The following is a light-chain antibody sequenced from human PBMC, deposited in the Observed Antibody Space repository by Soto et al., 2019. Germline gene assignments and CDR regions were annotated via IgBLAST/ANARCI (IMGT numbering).Light chain of an antibody. CDR3: CSYTSSSTPWV. Sequence: QSALTQPASVSGSPGQSSTISCTGTSSDVGGYNYVSWYQQHPGKAPKLMIYDVSDRPSGVSNRFSGSKSGNTASLTISGLQAEDEADYYCCSYTSSSTPWVFATGTKLTVL. J-gene: IGLJ1*01. V-gene: IGLV2-14*03. CDR1: SSDVGGYNY. CDR2: DVS.